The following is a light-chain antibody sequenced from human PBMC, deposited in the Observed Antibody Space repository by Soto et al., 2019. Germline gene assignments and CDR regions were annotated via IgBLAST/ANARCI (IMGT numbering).Light chain of an antibody. V-gene: IGLV2-14*01. J-gene: IGLJ2*01. Sequence: QSALTQPASVSGSPGQSITISCTGTSSDIGRYNFVSWYQQHPDKAPKLMIYEVSNRPSGVSNRFSGSKSGTTASLTISGLQAEDEADYFCSSYTTSSTVVFGGGTKLTVL. CDR2: EVS. CDR3: SSYTTSSTVV. CDR1: SSDIGRYNF.